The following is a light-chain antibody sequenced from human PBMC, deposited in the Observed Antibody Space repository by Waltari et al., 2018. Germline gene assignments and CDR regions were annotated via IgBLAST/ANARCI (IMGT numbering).Light chain of an antibody. V-gene: IGKV4-1*01. CDR2: WAS. Sequence: DIVMTQSPDSLALSLGERATINCEATQRPLYSTNNKDYLAWFQQKPGQPPKLLISWASTRESGVPDRFSGSGSGTDFTLTISSLQAEDVALYFCQQYYSVPYTFGQGTKLEIK. CDR1: QRPLYSTNNKDY. J-gene: IGKJ2*01. CDR3: QQYYSVPYT.